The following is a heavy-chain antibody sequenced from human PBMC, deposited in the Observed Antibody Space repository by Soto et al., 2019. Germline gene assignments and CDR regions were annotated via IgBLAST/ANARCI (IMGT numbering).Heavy chain of an antibody. Sequence: PGESLRLSCAASGFTFSSYAMSWVRQAPGKGLEWVSAISGSGGSTYYADSVKGRFTISRDNSKNTLYLQMNSLRAEDTAVYYCAKDSYSGYDFPPTDYWGQGTLVTVSS. CDR1: GFTFSSYA. CDR2: ISGSGGST. J-gene: IGHJ4*02. V-gene: IGHV3-23*01. CDR3: AKDSYSGYDFPPTDY. D-gene: IGHD5-12*01.